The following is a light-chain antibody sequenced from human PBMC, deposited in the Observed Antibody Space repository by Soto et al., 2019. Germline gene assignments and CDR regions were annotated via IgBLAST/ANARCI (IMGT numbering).Light chain of an antibody. Sequence: DIQMTQSPSTLSASVGDTVTVTCRASQTISSWLAWYQQKPGKAPKILIYKASTLKSGVPSRFRGSGSGTEFTLTISRLQPDDFATYYCQQCNSYPYTFGQGTKVDIK. J-gene: IGKJ2*01. CDR1: QTISSW. V-gene: IGKV1-5*03. CDR3: QQCNSYPYT. CDR2: KAS.